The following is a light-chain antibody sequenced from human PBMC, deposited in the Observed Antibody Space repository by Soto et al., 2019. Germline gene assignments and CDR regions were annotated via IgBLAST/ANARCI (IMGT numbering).Light chain of an antibody. V-gene: IGLV1-40*01. J-gene: IGLJ2*01. CDR1: SSNIGAGYD. CDR3: QSFDTSLSGFVV. CDR2: DNN. Sequence: QLVLTQPPSMSGAPGQRVTISCTGSSSNIGAGYDVHWYQQQPGTAPKLLIFDNNNRPSGVPDRFSGSKSDTSASLAITGLQAEDEADYYCQSFDTSLSGFVVFGGGTQLTVL.